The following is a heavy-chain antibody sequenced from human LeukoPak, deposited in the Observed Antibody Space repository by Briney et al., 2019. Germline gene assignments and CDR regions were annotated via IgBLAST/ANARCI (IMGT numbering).Heavy chain of an antibody. CDR1: GFTFSSYA. Sequence: PGGSLRLSCAASGFTFSSYAMSWVRQAPGKGLEWVSAISGSGGSTYYADSVKGRFTISRDNSKNTLYLQMNSLRAEDTAVYYCAKNKLMVRGVTPYYYYGMDVWGQGTTVTVS. CDR3: AKNKLMVRGVTPYYYYGMDV. D-gene: IGHD3-10*01. J-gene: IGHJ6*02. CDR2: ISGSGGST. V-gene: IGHV3-23*01.